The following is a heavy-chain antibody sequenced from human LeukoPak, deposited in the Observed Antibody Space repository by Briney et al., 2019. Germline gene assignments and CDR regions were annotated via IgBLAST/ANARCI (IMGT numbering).Heavy chain of an antibody. V-gene: IGHV1-69*13. CDR1: GGTFSSYA. Sequence: GASVKVSCTASGGTFSSYAISWVRQAPGQGLEWMGGIIPIFGTANYAQKFQGRVTITADESTSTAYMELSSLRSEDTAVYYCARDGGNYCSSTSCPLGYWGQGTLVTVSS. CDR2: IIPIFGTA. CDR3: ARDGGNYCSSTSCPLGY. D-gene: IGHD2-2*01. J-gene: IGHJ4*02.